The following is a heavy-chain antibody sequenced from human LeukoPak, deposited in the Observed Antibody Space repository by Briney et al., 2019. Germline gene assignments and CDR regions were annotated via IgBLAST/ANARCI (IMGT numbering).Heavy chain of an antibody. D-gene: IGHD6-13*01. J-gene: IGHJ4*02. CDR3: ARTSGYSSSWYLYY. V-gene: IGHV4-59*01. CDR1: GGSISSYY. Sequence: SETLSLTCTVSGGSISSYYWSWIRQPPGKGLEWIGYIYYSGSTNYNPSLKSRVTISVDTSKNHFSLKLSSVTAADTAVYYCARTSGYSSSWYLYYWGQGTLVTVSS. CDR2: IYYSGST.